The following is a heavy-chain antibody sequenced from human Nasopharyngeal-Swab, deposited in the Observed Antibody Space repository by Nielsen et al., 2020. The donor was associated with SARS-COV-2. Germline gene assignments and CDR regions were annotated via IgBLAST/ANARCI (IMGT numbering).Heavy chain of an antibody. J-gene: IGHJ4*02. CDR3: AGDPSFVGSLEFDQ. Sequence: GESLKISCAASGFTFSEYAFHWVRQAPRKGLEWVSVISGGGESTHYADSVKGRFSISRVDSRETVYLQMDSLRAEDTAVYYCAGDPSFVGSLEFDQWGRGTLVTVSS. CDR1: GFTFSEYA. CDR2: ISGGGEST. V-gene: IGHV3-23*01. D-gene: IGHD1-26*01.